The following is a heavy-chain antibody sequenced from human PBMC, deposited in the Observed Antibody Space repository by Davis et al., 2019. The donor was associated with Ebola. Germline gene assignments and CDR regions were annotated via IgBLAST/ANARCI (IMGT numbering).Heavy chain of an antibody. CDR3: ATVSVFGGEY. Sequence: GESLKISCAASGFTVSSNYMSWVRQAPGKGLEWVSVIYSGGSTYYADSVKGRFTISRDNSKNTLYLQMNSLRAEDTAVYYCATVSVFGGEYWGQGTLVTVSS. V-gene: IGHV3-53*01. CDR2: IYSGGST. D-gene: IGHD3-3*01. CDR1: GFTVSSNY. J-gene: IGHJ4*02.